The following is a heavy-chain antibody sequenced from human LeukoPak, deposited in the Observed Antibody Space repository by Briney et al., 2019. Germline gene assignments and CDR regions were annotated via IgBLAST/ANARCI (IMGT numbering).Heavy chain of an antibody. CDR2: IIPIFGTA. Sequence: SVKVSCKASGGTFSSYAISWVRQAPGQGLEWMGGIIPIFGTANYAQKFQGRVTMTRDTSISTAYMELSRLRSDDTALYYCARSSYESSLRIDDFWGQGTLVTVSS. V-gene: IGHV1-69*05. CDR3: ARSSYESSLRIDDF. CDR1: GGTFSSYA. D-gene: IGHD3-22*01. J-gene: IGHJ4*02.